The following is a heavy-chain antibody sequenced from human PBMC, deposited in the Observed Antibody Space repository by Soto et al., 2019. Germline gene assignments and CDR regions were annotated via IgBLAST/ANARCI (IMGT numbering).Heavy chain of an antibody. CDR3: VRDGTKNLRDRFEP. Sequence: QVVLQESGPGVVKPSDTLSLTCNVSGASLSRYYWSWIRQPPGKGLEWIGRIYATGDTDYNPSLKSRISMSVDMSKKQFSLTLRSVTAAYTAIYYCVRDGTKNLRDRFEPWGRGILVTVSS. CDR2: IYATGDT. CDR1: GASLSRYY. J-gene: IGHJ5*02. V-gene: IGHV4-4*07. D-gene: IGHD1-26*01.